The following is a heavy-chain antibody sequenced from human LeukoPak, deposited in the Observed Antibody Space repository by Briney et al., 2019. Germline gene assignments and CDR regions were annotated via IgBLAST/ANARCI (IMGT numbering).Heavy chain of an antibody. CDR2: IYYSGST. CDR3: ARLERQWPTFKYYFQY. J-gene: IGHJ4*02. D-gene: IGHD6-19*01. V-gene: IGHV4-59*01. Sequence: SETLSLTCAVSGGSISTYYWSWIRQPPGKGLEWIGDIYYSGSTNYNPSLKSRVTISVDTSKNLSSLKLSSVTAADTAVYYCARLERQWPTFKYYFQYWGQGTMSPSPQ. CDR1: GGSISTYY.